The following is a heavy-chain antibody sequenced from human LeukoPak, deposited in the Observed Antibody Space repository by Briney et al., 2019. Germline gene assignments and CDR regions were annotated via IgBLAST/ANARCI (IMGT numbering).Heavy chain of an antibody. V-gene: IGHV4-34*01. CDR3: ARAVCSGGSCYRLFDY. CDR1: GGSFSGYY. D-gene: IGHD2-15*01. Sequence: SETLSLTCAVYGGSFSGYYWSWIRQPPGKGLEWIGEINHSGSTNYNPSLKSRVTISVDTSKNQFSLKLSSVTAADTAVYYCARAVCSGGSCYRLFDYWGQGTLVTVSS. CDR2: INHSGST. J-gene: IGHJ4*02.